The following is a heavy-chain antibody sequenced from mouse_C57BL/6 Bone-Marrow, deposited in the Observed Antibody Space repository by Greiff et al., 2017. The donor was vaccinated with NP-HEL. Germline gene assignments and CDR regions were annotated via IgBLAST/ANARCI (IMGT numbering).Heavy chain of an antibody. J-gene: IGHJ4*01. V-gene: IGHV1-42*01. Sequence: VQLKQSGPELVKPGASVKISCKASGYSFTGYYMNWVKQSPEKSLEWIGEINPSTGGTTYNQKFKAKATLTVDKSSSTAYMQLKSLTSEDSAVYYCARPSYAMDYWGQGTSVTVSS. CDR1: GYSFTGYY. CDR2: INPSTGGT. CDR3: ARPSYAMDY.